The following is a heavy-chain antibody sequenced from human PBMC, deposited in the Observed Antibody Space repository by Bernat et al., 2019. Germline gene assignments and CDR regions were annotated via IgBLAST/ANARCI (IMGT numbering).Heavy chain of an antibody. Sequence: QVQLVQSGAEVKKPGSSVKVSCKASGGTFSSYAISWVRQAPGQGLEWMGRIIPILGIANYAQKFQSRVTLTADKSTSTAYMELGSLRSEETAVYYCARELDDSSGYRFDYCDEGATVTISS. CDR2: IIPILGIA. J-gene: IGHJ4*02. CDR3: ARELDDSSGYRFDY. D-gene: IGHD3-22*01. CDR1: GGTFSSYA. V-gene: IGHV1-69*04.